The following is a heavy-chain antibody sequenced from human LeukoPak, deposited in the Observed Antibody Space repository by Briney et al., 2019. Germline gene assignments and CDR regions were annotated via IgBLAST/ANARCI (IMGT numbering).Heavy chain of an antibody. CDR3: ARDHPSGWHFDY. CDR1: GFTFSSYS. CDR2: ISSSSYI. V-gene: IGHV3-21*01. Sequence: PGGSRRLSCAASGFTFSSYSMNWVRQAPGKGLEWVSSISSSSYIYYADSVKGRFTISRDNAKNSLYLQMNSLRAEDTAVYYCARDHPSGWHFDYWGQGTLVTVSS. J-gene: IGHJ4*02. D-gene: IGHD6-19*01.